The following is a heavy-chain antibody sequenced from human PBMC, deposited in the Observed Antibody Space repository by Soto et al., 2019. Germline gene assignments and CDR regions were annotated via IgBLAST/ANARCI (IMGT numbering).Heavy chain of an antibody. CDR1: GDSFNDYY. CDR2: INPNSGVT. D-gene: IGHD5-12*01. V-gene: IGHV1-2*04. CDR3: ARESGGATATLDYYYFYMDV. Sequence: ASVKVSCKSSGDSFNDYYLHWVRQAPGQGLEWMGWINPNSGVTKYAQKFQGWVTMTRDTSIRTVHMELSRLRSDDTAVYYCARESGGATATLDYYYFYMDVWGKGTTVTVSS. J-gene: IGHJ6*03.